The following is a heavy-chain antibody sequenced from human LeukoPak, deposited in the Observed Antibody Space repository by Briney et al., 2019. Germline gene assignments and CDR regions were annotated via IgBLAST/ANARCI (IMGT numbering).Heavy chain of an antibody. CDR3: AKRRSTVTSAWDAFDI. V-gene: IGHV3-23*01. CDR1: GFTFSSYA. Sequence: PGGSLRLSRAASGFTFSSYAMTWVRQAQGRGLQWVSALSGSGISTYYADSVKGRFTISRDNSKNTLYLQMNSLRTDDTAVYYCAKRRSTVTSAWDAFDIWGQGTMVTVSS. J-gene: IGHJ3*02. D-gene: IGHD4-17*01. CDR2: LSGSGIST.